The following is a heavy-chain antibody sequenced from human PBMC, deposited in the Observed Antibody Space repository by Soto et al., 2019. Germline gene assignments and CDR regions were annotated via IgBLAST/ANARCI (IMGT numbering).Heavy chain of an antibody. CDR2: IKQDGSEK. Sequence: EVQLVESGGGLVQPGWSLRHSCAASGFTFSSYWMSWVRQAPGKGLEWVANIKQDGSEKYYVDSVKGRFTISRDNAKNSLYLQINSLRAEDTAVYYCARANGGPPSWGQGNLVTVSS. J-gene: IGHJ5*02. CDR1: GFTFSSYW. CDR3: ARANGGPPS. D-gene: IGHD2-15*01. V-gene: IGHV3-7*01.